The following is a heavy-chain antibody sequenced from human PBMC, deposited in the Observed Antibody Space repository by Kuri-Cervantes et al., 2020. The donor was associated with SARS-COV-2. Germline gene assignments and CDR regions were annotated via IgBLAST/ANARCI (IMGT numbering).Heavy chain of an antibody. V-gene: IGHV3-33*01. Sequence: LSLSCAASGFTFSSYGMHWVRQAPGKGLEWVAVIWYDGSNKYYADSVKGRFTISRDNSKNTLYLQMNSLRAEDTAVYYCARDFRFGELTPIDAFDIWGQGKRVTVSS. D-gene: IGHD3-10*01. J-gene: IGHJ3*02. CDR3: ARDFRFGELTPIDAFDI. CDR1: GFTFSSYG. CDR2: IWYDGSNK.